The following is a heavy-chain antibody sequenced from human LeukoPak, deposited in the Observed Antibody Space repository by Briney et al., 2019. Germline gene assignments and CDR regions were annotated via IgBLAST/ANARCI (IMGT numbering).Heavy chain of an antibody. V-gene: IGHV1-2*02. CDR1: GYTFTGYY. CDR3: ASLYYYDSSGYYGNDAFDI. Sequence: GASVKVSCKASGYTFTGYYMHWVRQAPGQGLEWMGWINPNSGGTNYAPKFQGGVTMTRDTSISTAYMELSRLRSDDTAVYYCASLYYYDSSGYYGNDAFDIWGQGTMVTVSS. D-gene: IGHD3-22*01. CDR2: INPNSGGT. J-gene: IGHJ3*02.